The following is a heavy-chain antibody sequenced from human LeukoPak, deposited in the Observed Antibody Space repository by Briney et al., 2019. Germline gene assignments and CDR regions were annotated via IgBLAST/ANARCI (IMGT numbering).Heavy chain of an antibody. V-gene: IGHV1-2*02. J-gene: IGHJ4*02. D-gene: IGHD1-26*01. CDR1: GYIFTDHY. CDR2: INPISGGT. Sequence: GASVKVSCTASGYIFTDHYMYWVRQAPGQGPEWMGWINPISGGTNYAQKFQGRVTMTRDTSSSTDYMELSSLRSDDTAFYYCVRAPGYSGIYYGDYWGQGALVGVRS. CDR3: VRAPGYSGIYYGDY.